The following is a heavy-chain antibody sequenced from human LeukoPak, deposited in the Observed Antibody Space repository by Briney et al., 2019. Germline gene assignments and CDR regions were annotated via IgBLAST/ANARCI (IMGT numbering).Heavy chain of an antibody. Sequence: HPGGSLRLSCAASGFTFDDYAMHWVRRAPGKGLEWVSGISWNSGSIGYADSVKGRFTISRDNAKNSLYLQMNSLRAEDTDLYYCAKDRRGYSGTFDYWGQGTLVTVSS. CDR2: ISWNSGSI. CDR3: AKDRRGYSGTFDY. V-gene: IGHV3-9*01. D-gene: IGHD5-12*01. J-gene: IGHJ4*02. CDR1: GFTFDDYA.